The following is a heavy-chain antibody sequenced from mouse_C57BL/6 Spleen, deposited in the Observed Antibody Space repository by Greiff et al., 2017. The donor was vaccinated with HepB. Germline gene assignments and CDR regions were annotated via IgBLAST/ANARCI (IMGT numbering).Heavy chain of an antibody. CDR1: GYTFTSYT. J-gene: IGHJ2*01. D-gene: IGHD3-2*02. Sequence: QVQLQQSGAELARPGASVKMSCKASGYTFTSYTMHWVKQRPGQGLEWIGYINPSSGYTKYNQKFKDKATLTADKSSSTAYMQLSSLTAEDSAVYYCARSDSSGGRLDYWGQGTTLTVSS. CDR2: INPSSGYT. V-gene: IGHV1-4*01. CDR3: ARSDSSGGRLDY.